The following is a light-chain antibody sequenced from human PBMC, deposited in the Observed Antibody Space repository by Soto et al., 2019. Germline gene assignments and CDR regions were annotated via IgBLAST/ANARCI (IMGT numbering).Light chain of an antibody. CDR3: MQSTQLPPT. J-gene: IGKJ5*01. V-gene: IGKV2D-29*02. CDR2: EVS. CDR1: QSLLHITGETF. Sequence: DVVMTQTPLSLSVAPGQPASISCKSSQSLLHITGETFLFWYLQKPGQSPQLLIYEVSTRVSGVPGRFSGSGSGTDFTLEISRVETEDVGIYYCMQSTQLPPTVGQGTRLEIK.